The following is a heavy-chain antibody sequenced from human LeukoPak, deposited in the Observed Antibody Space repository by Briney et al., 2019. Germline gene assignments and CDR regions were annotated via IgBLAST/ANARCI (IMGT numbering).Heavy chain of an antibody. Sequence: PSETLSLTCTVSGGSISSYYWSWIRQPPGKGLEWIGYIYYSGSTNYNPSLKSRVTISVDTSKNQFSLKLSSVTAADTAVYYCARDNPVGATDYWGQGTLVTVSS. CDR1: GGSISSYY. J-gene: IGHJ4*02. CDR3: ARDNPVGATDY. D-gene: IGHD1-26*01. CDR2: IYYSGST. V-gene: IGHV4-59*01.